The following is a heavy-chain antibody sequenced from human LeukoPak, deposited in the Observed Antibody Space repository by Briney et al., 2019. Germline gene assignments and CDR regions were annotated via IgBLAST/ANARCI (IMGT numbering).Heavy chain of an antibody. J-gene: IGHJ5*02. V-gene: IGHV4-59*01. Sequence: SETLSLTCTVSGGSISSYYWSWIRQPPGKGLEWIGYIYYSGSTNYNPSLKSRVTISVDTSKNQFSLKLSSVTAADTAVYYCARVRGGARLLNWFDPWGQGTLVTVSS. D-gene: IGHD1-26*01. CDR3: ARVRGGARLLNWFDP. CDR2: IYYSGST. CDR1: GGSISSYY.